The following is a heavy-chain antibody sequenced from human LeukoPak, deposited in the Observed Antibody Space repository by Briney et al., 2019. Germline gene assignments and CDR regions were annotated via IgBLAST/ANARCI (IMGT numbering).Heavy chain of an antibody. J-gene: IGHJ4*02. CDR1: GITPFH. Sequence: PSETLSLTCSVSGITPFHWSWIRQTPGKGLEWIGHITFTGNTNYNPSLKSRVTISLGTSNNQFSLELKAVTAADTAVYYCAREGGASGHTNEFDYWGQGILVTVSS. D-gene: IGHD1-1*01. CDR2: ITFTGNT. V-gene: IGHV4-59*01. CDR3: AREGGASGHTNEFDY.